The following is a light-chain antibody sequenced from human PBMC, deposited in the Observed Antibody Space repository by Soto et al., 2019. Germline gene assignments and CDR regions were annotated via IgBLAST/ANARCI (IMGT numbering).Light chain of an antibody. Sequence: EIVLTQSPGTLSLSPGESATLSCRASQSVSSSYLAWYQQKPGQAPRLLIYGASSRATGIPDRFSGSGSGTDFTLTISRLEPEDFAVYFCQQYGNSGTFGQGTKLEIK. CDR3: QQYGNSGT. J-gene: IGKJ2*01. CDR1: QSVSSSY. V-gene: IGKV3-20*01. CDR2: GAS.